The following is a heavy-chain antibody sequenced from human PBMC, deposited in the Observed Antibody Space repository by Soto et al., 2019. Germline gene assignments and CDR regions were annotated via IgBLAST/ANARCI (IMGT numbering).Heavy chain of an antibody. V-gene: IGHV1-3*05. J-gene: IGHJ4*02. CDR3: ARAVAVPADFDY. Sequence: QVQLVQSGAEEKKPGASVKVSCKASGYTFTSYAMHWVRQAPGQRLEWMGWINAGNGNTKYSQKFQGRVTITRDTSASTAYLELSSLRSEDTAVYYCARAVAVPADFDYWGQGTLVTVSS. CDR1: GYTFTSYA. CDR2: INAGNGNT. D-gene: IGHD6-19*01.